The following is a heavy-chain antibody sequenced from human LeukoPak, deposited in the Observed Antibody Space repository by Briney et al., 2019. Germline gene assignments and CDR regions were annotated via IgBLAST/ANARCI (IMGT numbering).Heavy chain of an antibody. Sequence: GGSLRLSCAASGFIFSSYSMNWDRQAPGKGLEWVPSISSSSSYIYYADSVKGRFTISRDNAKNSLYLQMNSLRAEDTAVYYCARGIAVAVNDYWGQGTLVTVSS. D-gene: IGHD6-19*01. CDR2: ISSSSSYI. J-gene: IGHJ4*02. V-gene: IGHV3-21*01. CDR1: GFIFSSYS. CDR3: ARGIAVAVNDY.